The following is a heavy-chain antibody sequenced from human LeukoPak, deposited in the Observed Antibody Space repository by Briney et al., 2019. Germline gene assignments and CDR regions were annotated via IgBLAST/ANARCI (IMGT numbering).Heavy chain of an antibody. CDR1: GYSISSGYY. CDR3: ASAYYDILGGHFDY. CDR2: IYHSGST. Sequence: SETLSLTCTVSGYSISSGYYWGWIRQPPGQGLEWIGSIYHSGSTYYNPSLKSRVTISVDTSKNQFSLKLSSVTAADTAVYYCASAYYDILGGHFDYWGQGTLVTVSS. D-gene: IGHD3-9*01. J-gene: IGHJ4*02. V-gene: IGHV4-38-2*02.